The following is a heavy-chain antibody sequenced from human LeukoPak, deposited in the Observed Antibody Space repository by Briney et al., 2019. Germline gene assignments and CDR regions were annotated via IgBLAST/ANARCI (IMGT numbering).Heavy chain of an antibody. CDR3: ARAGSSALGWFDL. J-gene: IGHJ5*02. Sequence: PSETLSLTCTVSGGSISNYYWSWIRQPPGKGLEWIGYIYYSGSTNYNPSLKSRVTISVDTSKNQVSLRLRSVTAVDTAVYYCARAGSSALGWFDLWGQGTLVTVSS. CDR2: IYYSGST. D-gene: IGHD6-6*01. V-gene: IGHV4-59*01. CDR1: GGSISNYY.